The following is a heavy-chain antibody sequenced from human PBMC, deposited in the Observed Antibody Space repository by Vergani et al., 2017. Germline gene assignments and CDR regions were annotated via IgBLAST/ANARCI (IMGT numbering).Heavy chain of an antibody. D-gene: IGHD6-19*01. CDR1: GFTFSSYW. Sequence: EVQLVESGGGLAQPGGSLRLSCAASGFTFSSYWMHWVRQAPGKGLVWVSRINSDGSTTSYADSVKGRITISRDNAKNTLYLQMNSLRVEDTAIYYCTRLAGTLNWGQGTLVTVSS. CDR3: TRLAGTLN. CDR2: INSDGSTT. V-gene: IGHV3-74*01. J-gene: IGHJ4*02.